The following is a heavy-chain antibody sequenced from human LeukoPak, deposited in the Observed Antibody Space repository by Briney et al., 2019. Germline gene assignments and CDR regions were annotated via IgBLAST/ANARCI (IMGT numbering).Heavy chain of an antibody. J-gene: IGHJ6*02. Sequence: GASVKVSCKASGYTFTSYYMHWVRQAPGQGLEWMGIINPSGGSTSYAQKFQGRVTMTRDTSTSTVYMELSSLRSEDTAVYYCARDTTVTNYYYYCMDVWGQGTTVTVSS. CDR2: INPSGGST. CDR1: GYTFTSYY. D-gene: IGHD4-17*01. V-gene: IGHV1-46*01. CDR3: ARDTTVTNYYYYCMDV.